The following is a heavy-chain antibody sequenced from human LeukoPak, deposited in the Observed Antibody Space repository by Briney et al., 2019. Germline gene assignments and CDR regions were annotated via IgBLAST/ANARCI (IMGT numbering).Heavy chain of an antibody. V-gene: IGHV4-59*01. CDR1: GGSISSYY. D-gene: IGHD3-3*01. CDR2: IYYSGST. Sequence: SETLSLTCTVSGGSISSYYWSWIRQPPGKGREWIGYIYYSGSTNYNPSLKSRVTISVDTSKNQFSLKLSSVTAADTAVYYCARGGTYYDFWSGYPSYYYYGMDVWGQGTTVTVSS. J-gene: IGHJ6*02. CDR3: ARGGTYYDFWSGYPSYYYYGMDV.